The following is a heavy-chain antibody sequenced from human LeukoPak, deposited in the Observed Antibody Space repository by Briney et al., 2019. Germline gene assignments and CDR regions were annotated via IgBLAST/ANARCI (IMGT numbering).Heavy chain of an antibody. Sequence: SETLSLTCTVSGGSISSYYWSWIRQPPGKGLEWIGYIYYTGSTNYNPSLESRVTISRDASKNQFSLKLSSVTAADTAIYYCARDKRHSSSPNDVFDVWGQGTMVTVSS. D-gene: IGHD6-6*01. J-gene: IGHJ3*01. CDR1: GGSISSYY. V-gene: IGHV4-59*01. CDR2: IYYTGST. CDR3: ARDKRHSSSPNDVFDV.